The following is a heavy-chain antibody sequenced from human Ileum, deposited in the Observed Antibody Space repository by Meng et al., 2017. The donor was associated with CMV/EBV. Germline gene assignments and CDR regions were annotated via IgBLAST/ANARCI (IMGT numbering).Heavy chain of an antibody. CDR2: IGSSGSTK. CDR1: FSNYY. CDR3: ARVRSFFHETSGYIGYYFDY. J-gene: IGHJ4*02. D-gene: IGHD3-22*01. V-gene: IGHV3-11*01. Sequence: FSNYYMAWIRQAPGKGLEWVSYIGSSGSTKYYPDSVKGRFTISRDNAQNSLYLEMNTLRAEDTAVYYCARVRSFFHETSGYIGYYFDYWGQGTLVTVSS.